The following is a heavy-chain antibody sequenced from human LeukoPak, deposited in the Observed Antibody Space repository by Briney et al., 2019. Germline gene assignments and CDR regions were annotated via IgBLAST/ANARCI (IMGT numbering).Heavy chain of an antibody. CDR2: ISSSSSYI. J-gene: IGHJ3*02. CDR3: ASLLIVGATTPYAFDI. V-gene: IGHV3-21*01. D-gene: IGHD1-26*01. CDR1: GFTFSSYS. Sequence: GGSLRLSCAASGFTFSSYSMNWVRQAPGKGLEWVSSISSSSSYIYYADSVKGRSTISRDNAKNSLYLQMNSLRAEDTAVYYCASLLIVGATTPYAFDIWGQGTMVTVSS.